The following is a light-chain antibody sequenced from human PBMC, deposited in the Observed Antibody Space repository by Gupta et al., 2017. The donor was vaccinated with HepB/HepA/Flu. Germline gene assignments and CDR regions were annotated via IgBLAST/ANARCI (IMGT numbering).Light chain of an antibody. CDR2: SAS. V-gene: IGKV3-11*01. CDR1: ESIGSN. J-gene: IGKJ1*01. CDR3: QLRSYWPPFA. Sequence: EVVLAQSPVTLSLSPGERATLSCRASESIGSNLAWYQQKPGQAPRLLIYSASKRPTDIAPRFSGSGSGTDFTLTITSLEPEDFALYYCQLRSYWPPFAFGPGTKV.